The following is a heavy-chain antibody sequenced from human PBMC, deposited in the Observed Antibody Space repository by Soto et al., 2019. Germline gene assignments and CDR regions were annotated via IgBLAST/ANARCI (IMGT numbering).Heavy chain of an antibody. V-gene: IGHV3-74*01. D-gene: IGHD6-13*01. CDR3: ARDAYSSSWHEGLDY. CDR2: INSDGSST. J-gene: IGHJ4*02. Sequence: GGSLRLSCAASGFTFSSYWMHWVRQAPGKGLVWVSRINSDGSSTSYADSVKGRFTISRDNAKNTLYLQMNSLRVEDTAVYYCARDAYSSSWHEGLDYWGQGTLVTVSS. CDR1: GFTFSSYW.